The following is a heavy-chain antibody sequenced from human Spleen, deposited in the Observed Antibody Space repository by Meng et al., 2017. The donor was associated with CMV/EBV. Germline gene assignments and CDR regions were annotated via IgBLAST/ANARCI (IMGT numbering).Heavy chain of an antibody. CDR3: ARGDSYYYDSSGLTY. D-gene: IGHD3-22*01. V-gene: IGHV4-30-4*01. CDR1: GGSISSGGYY. Sequence: SGGSISSGGYYWSWIRQPPGKGLEWIGYIYYSGSTYYNPSLKSRVTISVDTSKNQFYLKLSSVTAADTAVYYCARGDSYYYDSSGLTYWGQGTLVTVSS. J-gene: IGHJ4*02. CDR2: IYYSGST.